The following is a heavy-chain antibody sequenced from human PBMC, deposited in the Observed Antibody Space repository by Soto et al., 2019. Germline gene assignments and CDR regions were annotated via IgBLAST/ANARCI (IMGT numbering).Heavy chain of an antibody. CDR3: ARSVYRNWFDP. J-gene: IGHJ5*02. V-gene: IGHV4-61*01. Sequence: SETLSLPCTVSDGSIRSCSYDWRSIRQPPGKGLERIGYIYYSGSTNYNPSLKSRVTISVDTSKNQFSLKLSSVTAADTAVYYCARSVYRNWFDPWGQGTLVTVSS. D-gene: IGHD3-3*01. CDR2: IYYSGST. CDR1: DGSIRSCSYD.